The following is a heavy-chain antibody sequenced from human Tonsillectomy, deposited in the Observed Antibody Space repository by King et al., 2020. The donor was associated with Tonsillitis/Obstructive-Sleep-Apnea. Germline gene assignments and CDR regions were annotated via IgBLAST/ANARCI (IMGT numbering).Heavy chain of an antibody. V-gene: IGHV3-23*04. J-gene: IGHJ4*02. CDR3: AKAGLPRTHMTSEFDY. Sequence: VQLVESGGGLVQPGGSLRLSCAASGFTFSSYAMSWVRQAPGKGLEWVSVISGSGGSTYYADSVKGRFTISRDNSKNTLYLQMSSLRAEDTAVYYCAKAGLPRTHMTSEFDYWGQGTLVTVSS. CDR1: GFTFSSYA. CDR2: ISGSGGST. D-gene: IGHD1-14*01.